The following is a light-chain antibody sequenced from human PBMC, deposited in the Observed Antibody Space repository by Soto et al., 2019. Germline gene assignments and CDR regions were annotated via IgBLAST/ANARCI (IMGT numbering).Light chain of an antibody. CDR2: KVS. J-gene: IGKJ4*01. V-gene: IGKV2-30*01. CDR1: QSLVYSDGNTY. CDR3: MQGTYWPRLT. Sequence: DVVMTQSPLSLPVTLGQPASISCRSSQSLVYSDGNTYLNWFHQRPGQSPRRLIYKVSNRDSGVPVRFSGSGSGTDFTLKISRVEAEDVGVYSCMQGTYWPRLTFGGGTKVEIK.